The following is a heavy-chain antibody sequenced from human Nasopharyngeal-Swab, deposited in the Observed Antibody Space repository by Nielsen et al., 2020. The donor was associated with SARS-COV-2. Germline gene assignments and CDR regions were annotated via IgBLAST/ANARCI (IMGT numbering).Heavy chain of an antibody. CDR1: GFTFSNYA. V-gene: IGHV3-23*01. CDR2: ISGSVGST. CDR3: AKDGEEQQLVHYFQH. D-gene: IGHD6-13*01. Sequence: GESLKISCAASGFTFSNYAMSWVRQAPGKGLEWVSSISGSVGSTYYADSVKGRFTISRDNSKNTLSLQMNSLRAEDTAVYYCAKDGEEQQLVHYFQHWGQGTLVTVSS. J-gene: IGHJ1*01.